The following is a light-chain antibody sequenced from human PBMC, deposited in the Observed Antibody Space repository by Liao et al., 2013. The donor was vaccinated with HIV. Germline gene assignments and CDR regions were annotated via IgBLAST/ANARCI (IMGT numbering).Light chain of an antibody. CDR1: ALPKQY. CDR3: QAWDSSLVV. CDR2: KDS. V-gene: IGLV3-25*02. J-gene: IGLJ2*01. Sequence: SYELTQPPSVSVSPGQTARITCSGDALPKQYAYWYQQKPGQAPVLVIYKDSERPSGIPERFSGSNSGNTATLTISGTQAMDEADYYCQAWDSSLVVFGGGTKLTVL.